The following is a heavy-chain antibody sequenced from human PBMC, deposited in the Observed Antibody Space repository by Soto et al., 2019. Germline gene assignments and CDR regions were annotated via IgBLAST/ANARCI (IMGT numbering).Heavy chain of an antibody. CDR1: GGSIGSGGYY. V-gene: IGHV4-31*03. CDR2: IYYSGIT. J-gene: IGHJ4*02. Sequence: SETLSLTCTVSGGSIGSGGYYWSWIRQHPGKGLEWIGYIYYSGITYYNPSLKSRVTISVDTSKNQFSLKLSSVTAADTAVYYCARSPGYYFDYWGQGTLVPVSS. CDR3: ARSPGYYFDY.